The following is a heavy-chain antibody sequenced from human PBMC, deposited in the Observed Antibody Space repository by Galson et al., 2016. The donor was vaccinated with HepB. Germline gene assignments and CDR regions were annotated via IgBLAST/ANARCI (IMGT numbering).Heavy chain of an antibody. J-gene: IGHJ4*02. Sequence: LSLTCAVYGGSISSYYWSWIRQPPGKGLEWIGYIYHSGNTYFNPSLKSRVTISVDASKNQFSLRLNSVTAADTAVYYCARGGRKGLWGYYFDYWGQGTLVPVSS. CDR3: ARGGRKGLWGYYFDY. CDR2: IYHSGNT. D-gene: IGHD5-18*01. CDR1: GGSISSYY. V-gene: IGHV4-59*06.